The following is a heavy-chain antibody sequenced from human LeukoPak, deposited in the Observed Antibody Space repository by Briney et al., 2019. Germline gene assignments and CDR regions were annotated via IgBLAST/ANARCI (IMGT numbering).Heavy chain of an antibody. V-gene: IGHV4-4*07. CDR1: GVSISSYY. J-gene: IGHJ4*02. CDR2: IYTSGST. Sequence: SETLSLTCTVSGVSISSYYWSWIRPPAGKELEWIGRIYTSGSTNYKPSLKSRVTMSVDTSKNQFSLKLSSVTAADTAVYYCARDLVPGVFDYWGQGTLVTVSS. CDR3: ARDLVPGVFDY. D-gene: IGHD3-10*01.